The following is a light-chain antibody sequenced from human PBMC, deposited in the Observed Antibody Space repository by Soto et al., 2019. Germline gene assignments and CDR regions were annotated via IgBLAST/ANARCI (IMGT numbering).Light chain of an antibody. CDR1: QSLGSTS. CDR3: QQYGSSPWT. J-gene: IGKJ1*01. CDR2: GAS. Sequence: ESALTQSPGTLSLSPGDTATLSCRASQSLGSTSLAWYQQKPGQAPRLLIYGASSRATGIPDRFSGRGSGTGFTLTISRLEPEDFAVYYCQQYGSSPWTFGQGSKVDIK. V-gene: IGKV3-20*01.